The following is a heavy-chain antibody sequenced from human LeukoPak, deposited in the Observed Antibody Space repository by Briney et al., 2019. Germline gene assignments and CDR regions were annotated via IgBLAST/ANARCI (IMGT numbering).Heavy chain of an antibody. D-gene: IGHD1-26*01. CDR1: GFTFSSYW. V-gene: IGHV3-74*01. Sequence: PGGSLRLSCAASGFTFSSYWMHWVRQAPGKGLVWVSRINSDGSSTSYADSVRGRFTISRDNAKNTVSLQMNSLRAEDTAVYYCASDGAYAMAVWGQGTTVTVSS. CDR2: INSDGSST. J-gene: IGHJ6*02. CDR3: ASDGAYAMAV.